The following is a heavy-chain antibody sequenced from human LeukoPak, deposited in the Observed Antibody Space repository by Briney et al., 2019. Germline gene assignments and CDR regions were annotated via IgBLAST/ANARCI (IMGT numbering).Heavy chain of an antibody. CDR3: ARDYLQELPNY. Sequence: SVKVSCKASGGTFSSYAISWVRQAPGQGLEWMGRIIPILGIANYAQKFQGRATITADKSTSTAYMELSSLRSEDTAVYYCARDYLQELPNYWGQGTLVTVSS. D-gene: IGHD1-26*01. CDR1: GGTFSSYA. CDR2: IIPILGIA. V-gene: IGHV1-69*04. J-gene: IGHJ4*02.